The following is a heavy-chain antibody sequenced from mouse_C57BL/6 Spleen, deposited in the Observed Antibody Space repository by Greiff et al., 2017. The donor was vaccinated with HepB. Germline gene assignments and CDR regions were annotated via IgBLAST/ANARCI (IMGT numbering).Heavy chain of an antibody. CDR2: INPYNGGT. CDR3: ARAAQATFDD. V-gene: IGHV1-19*01. Sequence: EVQLQQSGPVLVKPGASVKMSCKASGYTFTDYYMNWVKQSHGKSLEWIGVINPYNGGTSYNQKFKGKATLTVDKSSSTAYMELNSLTSEDSAVYYCARAAQATFDDWGQGTTLTVSS. CDR1: GYTFTDYY. D-gene: IGHD3-2*02. J-gene: IGHJ2*01.